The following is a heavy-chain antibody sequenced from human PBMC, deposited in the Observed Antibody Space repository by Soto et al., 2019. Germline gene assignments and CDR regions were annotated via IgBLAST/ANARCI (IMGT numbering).Heavy chain of an antibody. D-gene: IGHD2-2*02. CDR1: GYRFTNYW. Sequence: PGESLKISCKGSGYRFTNYWIGWVRHMPGKGLEWMGIIYPGDSETRYSPSFQGQVTISADKSISTAYLQWSSLKTSDTAMYYCATYCSSTSCYKSAVDNNWGQGTLVTVSS. V-gene: IGHV5-51*01. J-gene: IGHJ4*02. CDR3: ATYCSSTSCYKSAVDNN. CDR2: IYPGDSET.